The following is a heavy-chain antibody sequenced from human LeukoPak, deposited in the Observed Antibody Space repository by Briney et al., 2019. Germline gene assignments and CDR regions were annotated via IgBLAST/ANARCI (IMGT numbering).Heavy chain of an antibody. CDR3: ARDPRSGYYFPI. CDR2: IYYSGST. J-gene: IGHJ4*02. V-gene: IGHV4-31*03. Sequence: SETLSLTCTVSGGSISSGGYYWSWIRQHPGKGLEWIGYIYYSGSTYYNPSLKSRVTISVDTSKNQFSLKQSSVTAADTAVYYCARDPRSGYYFPIWGQGTLVTVSS. D-gene: IGHD3-22*01. CDR1: GGSISSGGYY.